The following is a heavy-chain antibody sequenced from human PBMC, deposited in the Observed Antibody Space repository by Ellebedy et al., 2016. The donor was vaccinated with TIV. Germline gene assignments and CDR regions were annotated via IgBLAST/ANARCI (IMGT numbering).Heavy chain of an antibody. V-gene: IGHV3-30-3*01. CDR1: GFTFSNYA. D-gene: IGHD2-15*01. CDR3: AREIDSPDAYCSGESCYPDY. CDR2: ISYDGSNS. J-gene: IGHJ4*02. Sequence: GESLKISCVASGFTFSNYAMHWVRQAPGKGLEWVAVISYDGSNSHSADSVKGRFTISRDNSKNTQYLQMNSLRAEDTDVYYCAREIDSPDAYCSGESCYPDYWGQGTLVTVSS.